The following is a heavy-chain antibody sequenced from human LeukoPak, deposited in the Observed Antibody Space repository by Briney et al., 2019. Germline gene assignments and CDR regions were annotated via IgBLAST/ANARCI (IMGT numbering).Heavy chain of an antibody. D-gene: IGHD6-13*01. CDR1: GGSFSGYY. Sequence: PSATLSLTCALYGGSFSGYYCSWIRQPPGKGLEWIGEINHSGSTNYNPSLKSRVTISVDTSKNQFSLKLSSVTAADTAVYHCARGIAAWFDPWGQGTLVTVSS. CDR2: INHSGST. CDR3: ARGIAAWFDP. V-gene: IGHV4-34*01. J-gene: IGHJ5*02.